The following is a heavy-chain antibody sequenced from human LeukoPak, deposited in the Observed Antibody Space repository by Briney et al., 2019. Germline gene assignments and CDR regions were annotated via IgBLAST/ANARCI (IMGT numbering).Heavy chain of an antibody. D-gene: IGHD6-19*01. J-gene: IGHJ4*02. CDR3: ARDMSGGWYAADY. Sequence: GGSLRLSCAASGFTFSSYSMNWVRQAPGEGLEWVSYISSSSNTIYYADSVKGRFTISRDNAKNSLYLQMNSLRAEDTAVYYCARDMSGGWYAADYWGQGTLVTVSS. CDR1: GFTFSSYS. CDR2: ISSSSNTI. V-gene: IGHV3-48*01.